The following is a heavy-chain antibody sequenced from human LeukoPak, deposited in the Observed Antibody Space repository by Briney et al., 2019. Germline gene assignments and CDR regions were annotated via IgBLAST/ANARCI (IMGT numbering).Heavy chain of an antibody. CDR2: IKQDGSEK. CDR1: GFTFSSYW. CDR3: ARESSSWYPDAFDI. D-gene: IGHD6-13*01. J-gene: IGHJ3*02. V-gene: IGHV3-7*01. Sequence: GGSLRLSCAASGFTFSSYWMSWVRQAPGKGLEWVANIKQDGSEKYYVDSVKGRFTISRDNAKNSLYLQMNSLRAEDTAVYYCARESSSWYPDAFDIWGQGTMVTVSS.